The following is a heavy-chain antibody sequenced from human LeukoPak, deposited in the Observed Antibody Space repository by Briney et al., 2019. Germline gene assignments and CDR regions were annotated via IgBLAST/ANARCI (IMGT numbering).Heavy chain of an antibody. CDR2: VDHTGST. Sequence: SETLSLTCTVSDDPITMYYWTWIRQPPGKGLERIGYVDHTGSTKFNPSLNGRVSISRDTSDNFFSLRLRSVTAADTAVYFCARGRVSSSTWYSTYYYFFYMDFWGKGTTVTVSS. V-gene: IGHV4-59*01. CDR1: DDPITMYY. CDR3: ARGRVSSSTWYSTYYYFFYMDF. D-gene: IGHD4-11*01. J-gene: IGHJ6*03.